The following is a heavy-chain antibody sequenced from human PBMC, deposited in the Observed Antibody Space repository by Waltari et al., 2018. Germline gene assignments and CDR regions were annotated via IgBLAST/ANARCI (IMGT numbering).Heavy chain of an antibody. Sequence: EVQLAESGGGLVQPGESLRLSCAASGFTFSPYWMHWVRQGPGKGLVWVSRINTDGGTINYADSVKGRFTISRDNAKNTLYLQMNSLRAEDTAVYYCTREDYGGKDYWGQGTLVTVSS. D-gene: IGHD4-17*01. V-gene: IGHV3-74*01. CDR2: INTDGGTI. CDR1: GFTFSPYW. J-gene: IGHJ4*02. CDR3: TREDYGGKDY.